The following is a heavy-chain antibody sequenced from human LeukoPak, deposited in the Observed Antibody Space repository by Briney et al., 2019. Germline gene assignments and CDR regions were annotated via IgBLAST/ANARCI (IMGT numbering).Heavy chain of an antibody. J-gene: IGHJ4*02. CDR3: ARAYDYGDYWSFDY. Sequence: GGSLRLSCAASGFTFSSYSMNWVRQAPGKGLEWVSSISSSGSYIYYADSVKGRFTISRDNAKNSLYLQMNSLRAEDTAVYYCARAYDYGDYWSFDYWGQGTLVTVSS. CDR1: GFTFSSYS. CDR2: ISSSGSYI. D-gene: IGHD4-17*01. V-gene: IGHV3-21*01.